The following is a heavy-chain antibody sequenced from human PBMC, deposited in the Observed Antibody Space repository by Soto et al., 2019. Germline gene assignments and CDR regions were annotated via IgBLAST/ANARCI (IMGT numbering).Heavy chain of an antibody. CDR3: ATDGGIAAAGDYYYYGMDV. J-gene: IGHJ6*02. CDR1: GYTLTELS. CDR2: FDPEDGET. V-gene: IGHV1-24*01. Sequence: ASVKVSCKVSGYTLTELSMHWVRQAPGKGLEWMGGFDPEDGETIYAQKFQGRVTMTEDTSTDTAYMELSSLRSEDTAVYYCATDGGIAAAGDYYYYGMDVWGQGTTVTVSS. D-gene: IGHD6-13*01.